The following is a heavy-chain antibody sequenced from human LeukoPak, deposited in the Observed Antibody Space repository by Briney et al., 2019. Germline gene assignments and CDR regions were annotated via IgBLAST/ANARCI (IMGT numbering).Heavy chain of an antibody. CDR2: INHSGST. Sequence: SETLSLTCAVYGVSFSGYYWSWLRQPPGKGLEWIGEINHSGSTNYNPSLKSRVTISVDTSKNQFSLRLSSVTAADTAVYYCARERAVAAPRELNFDYWGQGTLVTVSS. CDR3: ARERAVAAPRELNFDY. J-gene: IGHJ4*02. CDR1: GVSFSGYY. D-gene: IGHD6-19*01. V-gene: IGHV4-34*01.